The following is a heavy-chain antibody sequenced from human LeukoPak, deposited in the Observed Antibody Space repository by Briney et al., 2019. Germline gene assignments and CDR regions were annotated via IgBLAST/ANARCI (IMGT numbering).Heavy chain of an antibody. Sequence: GESLRLSCAASGFTFSSSAMSWVRQAPGKGLEWVSSISGSGGNTYYADSVKGRFTISRDNSKNTLYLQMNSLRAEDTAVYYCARDAPVSGSYSFDYWGQGTLVTVSS. CDR2: ISGSGGNT. D-gene: IGHD3-10*01. CDR1: GFTFSSSA. V-gene: IGHV3-23*01. J-gene: IGHJ4*02. CDR3: ARDAPVSGSYSFDY.